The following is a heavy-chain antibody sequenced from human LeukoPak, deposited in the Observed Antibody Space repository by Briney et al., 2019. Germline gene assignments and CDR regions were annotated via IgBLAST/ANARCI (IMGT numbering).Heavy chain of an antibody. J-gene: IGHJ4*02. CDR3: ARANVYYGDGYYPVVGYYFDY. Sequence: GGSLRLSCAASGFTFSDHYMDWVRQALGKGLEWVGRARNKANSYTTEYAASVKGRFTISRDDSKNSLYLQMNSLKTEDTAVYYCARANVYYGDGYYPVVGYYFDYWGQGTLVTVSS. D-gene: IGHD3-22*01. CDR1: GFTFSDHY. V-gene: IGHV3-72*01. CDR2: ARNKANSYTT.